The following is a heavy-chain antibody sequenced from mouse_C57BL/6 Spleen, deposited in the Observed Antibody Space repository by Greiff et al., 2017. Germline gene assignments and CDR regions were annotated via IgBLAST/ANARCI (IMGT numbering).Heavy chain of an antibody. CDR3: ARNMVSLYALYY. D-gene: IGHD1-1*02. CDR2: IWTGGGT. J-gene: IGHJ4*01. Sequence: QVQLKESGPGLVAPSQSLSITCTVSGFSLTSYAISWVRQPTGKGLEWLGVIWTGGGTHYNSALKSRLSISQYNSYSQVFLKLNSLLTYDTAMYYSARNMVSLYALYYWGQGTSVPVSS. CDR1: GFSLTSYA. V-gene: IGHV2-9-1*01.